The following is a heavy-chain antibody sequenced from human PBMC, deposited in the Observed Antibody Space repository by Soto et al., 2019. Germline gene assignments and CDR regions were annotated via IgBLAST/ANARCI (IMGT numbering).Heavy chain of an antibody. D-gene: IGHD3-10*01. V-gene: IGHV1-69*01. CDR1: GGTFSSYA. Sequence: QVQLVQSGAEVKKPGSSVKVSCKASGGTFSSYAISWVRQAPGQGLEWMGGIIPIFGTANYAQKFQGRVTITADESTSTAYMELSSLRSEDTAVYYCARDRGDDPTREDSYYYGMDVWGQGTTVTVSS. J-gene: IGHJ6*02. CDR3: ARDRGDDPTREDSYYYGMDV. CDR2: IIPIFGTA.